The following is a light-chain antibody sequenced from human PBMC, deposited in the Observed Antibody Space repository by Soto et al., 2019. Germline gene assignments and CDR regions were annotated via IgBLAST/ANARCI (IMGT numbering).Light chain of an antibody. CDR2: GPS. CDR3: QQYNNWPLT. V-gene: IGKV3D-15*01. Sequence: EIVLTQSPGTLSLSPGERATLSCRASQSVSSSDLAWYQQKPGQAPRLLIYGPSTRATGIPARFSGSGSGTEFTLTISSLQSEDFAVYYCQQYNNWPLTFGGGTKVDIK. J-gene: IGKJ4*01. CDR1: QSVSSSD.